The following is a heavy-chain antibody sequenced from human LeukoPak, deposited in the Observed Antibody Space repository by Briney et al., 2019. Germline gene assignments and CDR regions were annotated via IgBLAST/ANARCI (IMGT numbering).Heavy chain of an antibody. V-gene: IGHV4-59*01. D-gene: IGHD3-9*01. Sequence: PSETLSLTCAVYGGSFSGYYWSWIRQPPGKGLEWIGYIYYSGSTNYNPSLKSRVTISVDTSKNQFSLKLSSVTAADTAVYYCARSGERFDWLPKYYFDYWGQGTLVTVSS. CDR2: IYYSGST. J-gene: IGHJ4*02. CDR1: GGSFSGYY. CDR3: ARSGERFDWLPKYYFDY.